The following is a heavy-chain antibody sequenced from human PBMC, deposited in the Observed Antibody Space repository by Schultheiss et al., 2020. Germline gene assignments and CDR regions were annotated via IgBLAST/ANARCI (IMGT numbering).Heavy chain of an antibody. V-gene: IGHV4-59*12. CDR2: IYYSGGT. CDR3: ARPRRYYYLDV. CDR1: GASISRYY. J-gene: IGHJ6*03. Sequence: SQPLSLTCTVSGASISRYYWSWIRQTPGKGLEWIGYIYYSGGTKYNPSLKSRVTISVDTSKNQFSLKLSSVTAADTAVYYCARPRRYYYLDVWGKGTTVTVSS. D-gene: IGHD1-14*01.